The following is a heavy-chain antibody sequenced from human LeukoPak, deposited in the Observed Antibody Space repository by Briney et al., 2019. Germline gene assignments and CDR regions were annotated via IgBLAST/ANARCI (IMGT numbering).Heavy chain of an antibody. CDR3: ASLAGSGKYYYYMDV. CDR1: GSSISSSSHY. CDR2: IYYTGSGST. D-gene: IGHD3-10*01. V-gene: IGHV4-39*01. Sequence: PSETLSLTCTVSGSSISSSSHYWGWIRRPPGKGLEWIGSIYYTGSGSTYYNPSLKSRVTVSVDTSKNQFSLKMSSVTAADTAVYYCASLAGSGKYYYYMDVWGKGTTVTVSS. J-gene: IGHJ6*03.